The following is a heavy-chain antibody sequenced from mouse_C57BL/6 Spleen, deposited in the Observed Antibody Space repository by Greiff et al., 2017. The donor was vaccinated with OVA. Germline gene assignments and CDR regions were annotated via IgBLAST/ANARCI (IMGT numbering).Heavy chain of an antibody. CDR1: GFTFSSYA. D-gene: IGHD1-1*01. Sequence: EVNLVESGGGLVKPGGSLKLSCAASGFTFSSYAMSWVRQTPEKRLEWVATISDGGSYTYYPDNVKGRFTISRDNAKNNLYLQMSHLKSEDTAMYYCARDYYGSSYPYYWGQGTTLTVSS. J-gene: IGHJ2*01. CDR3: ARDYYGSSYPYY. V-gene: IGHV5-4*01. CDR2: ISDGGSYT.